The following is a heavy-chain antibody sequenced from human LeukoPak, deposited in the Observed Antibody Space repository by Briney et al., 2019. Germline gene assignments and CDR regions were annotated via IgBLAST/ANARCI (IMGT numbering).Heavy chain of an antibody. D-gene: IGHD6-13*01. CDR2: IYYSGST. CDR1: GGSISSYY. Sequence: SETLSLTCTVSGGSISSYYWSWIRQPPGKGLEWIGYIYYSGSTNYNPSLKSRVTISVDTSKNQFSLKLSSVTAADTAVYYCARDFDPSEGDWYSSNPFHAFDIWGQGTMVTVSS. CDR3: ARDFDPSEGDWYSSNPFHAFDI. V-gene: IGHV4-59*12. J-gene: IGHJ3*02.